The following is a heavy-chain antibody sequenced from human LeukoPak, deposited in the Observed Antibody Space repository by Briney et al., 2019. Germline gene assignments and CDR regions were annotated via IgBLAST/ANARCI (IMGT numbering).Heavy chain of an antibody. Sequence: GESLKISCKGSGYSFTSYGISWVRQAPGQGLEWMGWISAYNGSTNYAQKLQGRVTMTTDTSTSTAYMELRSLRSDDTAVYYCAIAVAGHFDYWGQGTLVTVSS. D-gene: IGHD6-19*01. CDR1: GYSFTSYG. J-gene: IGHJ4*02. V-gene: IGHV1-18*01. CDR3: AIAVAGHFDY. CDR2: ISAYNGST.